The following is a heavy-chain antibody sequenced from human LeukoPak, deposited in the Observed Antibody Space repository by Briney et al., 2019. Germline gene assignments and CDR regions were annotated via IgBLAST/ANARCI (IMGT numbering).Heavy chain of an antibody. J-gene: IGHJ4*02. D-gene: IGHD1-26*01. V-gene: IGHV4-39*01. CDR2: IYYSGST. CDR3: ARNSELLLPIDH. CDR1: GFTFSSYE. Sequence: GSLRLSCAASGFTFSSYEMNWVRQPPRKGLEWIGSIYYSGSTYYNPSLKSRVTISVDTSKNQFSLKLSSVTAADTAVYYCARNSELLLPIDHWGQGTLVTVSS.